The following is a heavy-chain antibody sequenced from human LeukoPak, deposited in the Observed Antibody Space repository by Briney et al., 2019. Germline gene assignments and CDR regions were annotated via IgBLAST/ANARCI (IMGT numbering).Heavy chain of an antibody. J-gene: IGHJ5*02. CDR1: GYTFTSYA. V-gene: IGHV1-3*01. CDR2: INAGNGNT. CDR3: AREGRGYSYGYGWFDP. Sequence: ASVKVSCKASGYTFTSYAMHWVRRAPGQRLEWMGWINAGNGNTKYSQKFQGRVTITRDTSASTAYMELSSLRSEDTAVYYCAREGRGYSYGYGWFDPWGQETLVTVSS. D-gene: IGHD5-18*01.